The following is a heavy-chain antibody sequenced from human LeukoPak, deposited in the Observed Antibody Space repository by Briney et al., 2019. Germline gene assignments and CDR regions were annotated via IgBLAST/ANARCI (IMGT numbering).Heavy chain of an antibody. CDR2: IRYDGSNK. Sequence: GGSLRLSCAASGFTFSSYGMHWVRQAPGKGLEWVAFIRYDGSNKYYADSVKGRFTISRDNSKNTLYLQMNSLRAEDTAVYYCAKSGGQWLVIGYFDYWGQGTLVTVSS. D-gene: IGHD6-19*01. V-gene: IGHV3-30*02. CDR3: AKSGGQWLVIGYFDY. J-gene: IGHJ4*02. CDR1: GFTFSSYG.